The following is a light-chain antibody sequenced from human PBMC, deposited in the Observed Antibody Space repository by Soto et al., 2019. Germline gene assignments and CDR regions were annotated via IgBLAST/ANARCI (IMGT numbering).Light chain of an antibody. CDR2: DVS. J-gene: IGLJ1*01. CDR1: SSDVGGYNY. V-gene: IGLV2-11*01. Sequence: QSVLTQPRSVSGSPGQSVTISCTGTSSDVGGYNYVSWYQQHPGKAPKLMIYDVSKRPSGVPDRFPGSKSGNTASLTISGLQAEDEADYYCCSYVGSYTWVFGTGTKVTVL. CDR3: CSYVGSYTWV.